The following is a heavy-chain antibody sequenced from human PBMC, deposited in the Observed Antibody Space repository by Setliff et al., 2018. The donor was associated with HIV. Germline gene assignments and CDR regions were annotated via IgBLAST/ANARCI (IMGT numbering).Heavy chain of an antibody. D-gene: IGHD6-19*01. J-gene: IGHJ5*02. V-gene: IGHV3-49*03. CDR2: IRSKAYGGTT. CDR3: TREKDSSGWYLNWFDP. CDR1: GFTFSDHT. Sequence: LRLSCKASGFTFSDHTMSWFRQAPGKGLECIGFIRSKAYGGTTEYAASVKGRFTISRDDSKSIAYLQMNSLKTEDTAVYFCTREKDSSGWYLNWFDPWGQGTLVTVSS.